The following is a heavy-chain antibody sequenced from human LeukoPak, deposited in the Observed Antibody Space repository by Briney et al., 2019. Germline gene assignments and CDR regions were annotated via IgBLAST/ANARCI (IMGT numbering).Heavy chain of an antibody. V-gene: IGHV3-7*03. Sequence: GGSLRLSCAASGVTFSSYGMHWVRQAPGQGLEWVANIKQDGSAKYYADTVKGRVTISRDNAKNTLYLQMNSLRAEDTAVYYCANNGQSDAFDIWGQGTMVTVSS. J-gene: IGHJ3*02. CDR1: GVTFSSYG. CDR3: ANNGQSDAFDI. CDR2: IKQDGSAK. D-gene: IGHD2-8*01.